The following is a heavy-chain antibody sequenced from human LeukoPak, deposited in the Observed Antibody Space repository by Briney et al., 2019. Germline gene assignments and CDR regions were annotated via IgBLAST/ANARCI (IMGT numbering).Heavy chain of an antibody. D-gene: IGHD2-15*01. Sequence: ASVKVSCKASGYTFTGYYMHWVRQAPGQGLEWMGWINPNSGGTNYAQKFQGRVTMTRDTSISTAYMELSRLRSDDTAVYYCARRGRYCSGGSCGPWRRDYYYYYMDVWGKGTTVTISS. CDR1: GYTFTGYY. CDR3: ARRGRYCSGGSCGPWRRDYYYYYMDV. V-gene: IGHV1-2*02. J-gene: IGHJ6*03. CDR2: INPNSGGT.